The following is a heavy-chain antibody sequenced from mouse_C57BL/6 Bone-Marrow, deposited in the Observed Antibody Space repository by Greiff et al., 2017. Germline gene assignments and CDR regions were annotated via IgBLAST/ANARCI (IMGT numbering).Heavy chain of an antibody. J-gene: IGHJ3*01. CDR1: GFTFSSYG. D-gene: IGHD2-10*02. V-gene: IGHV5-6*02. Sequence: EVMLVESGGDLVKPGGSLKLSCAASGFTFSSYGMSWVRQTPDQRLEWVATISRCGSYTNYPDSVKGRSTFTRDNAKNTLYLQISSLKSEDTAMYDCARRGYGNYPWFAYWGQGTLVTVSA. CDR3: ARRGYGNYPWFAY. CDR2: ISRCGSYT.